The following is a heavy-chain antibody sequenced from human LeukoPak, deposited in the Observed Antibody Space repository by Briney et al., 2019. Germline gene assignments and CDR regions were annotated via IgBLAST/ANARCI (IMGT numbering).Heavy chain of an antibody. V-gene: IGHV4-59*08. Sequence: PSETLSLTCTVSGGSISSYYWSWIRQPPGKGLEWIGYIYYSGCTNYNPSIKSRVTISVDTSKKQFSLKLSSVTAADTAVYYCARHSKYYYDSSGSYVGYFQHWGQGTLVTVSS. J-gene: IGHJ1*01. CDR2: IYYSGCT. D-gene: IGHD3-22*01. CDR3: ARHSKYYYDSSGSYVGYFQH. CDR1: GGSISSYY.